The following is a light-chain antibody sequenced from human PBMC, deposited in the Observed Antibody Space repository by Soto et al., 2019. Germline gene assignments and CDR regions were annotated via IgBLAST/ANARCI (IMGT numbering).Light chain of an antibody. Sequence: QSALTQPASVSGSPGQSITISCTGTSSDVGGYNYVSWYQQHPGKAPKLMIYEVSNRPSGVSNRFAGSKSGNTASLTISGLQAEDEADYYGSSYTSISTLVFGTGTKLTVL. V-gene: IGLV2-14*01. CDR3: SSYTSISTLV. CDR2: EVS. J-gene: IGLJ1*01. CDR1: SSDVGGYNY.